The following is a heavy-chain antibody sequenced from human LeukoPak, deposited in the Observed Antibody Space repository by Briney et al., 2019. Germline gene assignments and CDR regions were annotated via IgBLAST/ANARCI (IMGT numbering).Heavy chain of an antibody. Sequence: ETSLRLSCAASGFTFSHYAMHWVRQAPGKGLEWVAVIWYDGSHDTYTDSVKGRFTVSRDNFKNVLHLQMNSLRVEDTAVYYCAKEGDYCSNSGCHKRGIDYWGQGTLVTVSS. CDR3: AKEGDYCSNSGCHKRGIDY. CDR2: IWYDGSHD. D-gene: IGHD2-2*01. J-gene: IGHJ4*02. CDR1: GFTFSHYA. V-gene: IGHV3-33*06.